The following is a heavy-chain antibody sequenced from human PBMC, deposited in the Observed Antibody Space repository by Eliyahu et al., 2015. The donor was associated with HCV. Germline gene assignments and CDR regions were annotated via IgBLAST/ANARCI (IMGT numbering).Heavy chain of an antibody. J-gene: IGHJ6*02. Sequence: QVQLQQWGAGLLKPSETLSLTCAVYGGSFSGYYWSWIRQPPGKGLEWIGEINHSGSTNYNPSLKSRVTISVDTSKNQFSLKLSSVTAADTAVYYCARGPQLVWNYYYYGMDVWGQGTTVTVSS. V-gene: IGHV4-34*01. CDR2: INHSGST. CDR1: GGSFSGYY. D-gene: IGHD6-13*01. CDR3: ARGPQLVWNYYYYGMDV.